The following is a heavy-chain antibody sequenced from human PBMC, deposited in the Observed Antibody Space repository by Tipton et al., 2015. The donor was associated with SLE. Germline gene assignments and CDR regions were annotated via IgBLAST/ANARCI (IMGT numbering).Heavy chain of an antibody. CDR1: GFTVSRNY. D-gene: IGHD3-3*01. CDR3: ARSSSNYDFWSGSPDLDYMDV. CDR2: ISSSGSTI. J-gene: IGHJ6*03. Sequence: SLRLSCAASGFTVSRNYMSWVRQAPGKGLEWVSYISSSGSTIYYADSVKGRFTISRDNAKNSLYLQMNSLRAEDTAVYYCARSSSNYDFWSGSPDLDYMDVWGKGTTVTVSS. V-gene: IGHV3-48*03.